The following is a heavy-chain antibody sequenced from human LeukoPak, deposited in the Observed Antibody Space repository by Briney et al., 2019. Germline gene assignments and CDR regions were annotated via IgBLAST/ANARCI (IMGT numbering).Heavy chain of an antibody. CDR2: ISSSSSYI. Sequence: ETLSLTCTVSGYSISSGYYWAWIRQPPGKGLEWVSSISSSSSYIYYADSVKGRFTISRDNAKNSLYLQMNSLRAEDTAVYYCARVVWPDYWGQGTLVTVSS. D-gene: IGHD2-21*01. J-gene: IGHJ4*02. V-gene: IGHV3-21*01. CDR1: GYSISSGYY. CDR3: ARVVWPDY.